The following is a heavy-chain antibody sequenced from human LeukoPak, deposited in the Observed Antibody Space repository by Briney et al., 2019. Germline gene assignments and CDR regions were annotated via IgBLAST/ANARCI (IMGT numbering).Heavy chain of an antibody. D-gene: IGHD2-15*01. V-gene: IGHV4-30-4*01. J-gene: IGHJ4*02. CDR2: IYYSGST. CDR1: GGSISSGDYY. Sequence: SETLSLTCTVSGGSISSGDYYWSWIRQPPGKGLEWIGYIYYSGSTYYNPSLKSRVTISVDTSKNQFSLKLSSVTAADTAVYYCARRSYSLKSFDYWGQGTLVTVSS. CDR3: ARRSYSLKSFDY.